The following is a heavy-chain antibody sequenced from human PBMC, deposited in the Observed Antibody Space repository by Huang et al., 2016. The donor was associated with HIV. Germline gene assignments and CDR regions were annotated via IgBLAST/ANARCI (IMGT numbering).Heavy chain of an antibody. CDR3: SPSGNDYYYFYMDV. Sequence: VESGGAVIQPGQFLRLSCGGSGFVFNDYTLNWFRQAPGKGLELISFIRSKSFGGTSKYAPSVKDRFSVSRDEARNIAYLQMDNPTVDDTAVYFCSPSGNDYYYFYMDVWGKGTSVIVSS. D-gene: IGHD6-25*01. V-gene: IGHV3-49*03. CDR2: IRSKSFGGTS. CDR1: GFVFNDYT. J-gene: IGHJ6*03.